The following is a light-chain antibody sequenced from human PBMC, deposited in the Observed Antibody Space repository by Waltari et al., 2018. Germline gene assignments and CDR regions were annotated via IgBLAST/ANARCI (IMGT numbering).Light chain of an antibody. CDR1: QSVSSRW. J-gene: IGKJ5*01. CDR2: GSS. V-gene: IGKV3-20*01. CDR3: QQYGNSAPIT. Sequence: EMVLTQSPGTLSSSPGESVTLSCRASQSVSSRWLAWYQQKPGQAPRLLIYGSSSRATGIPDRFSGSGSGTDFTLTITRLEPEDFAMYYCQQYGNSAPITFGQGTRLEIK.